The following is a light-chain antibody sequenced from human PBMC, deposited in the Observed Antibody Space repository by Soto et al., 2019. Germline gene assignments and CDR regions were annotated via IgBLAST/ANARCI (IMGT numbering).Light chain of an antibody. CDR1: QDIRNY. V-gene: IGKV1-6*01. CDR3: LQDRSHFWT. Sequence: AIQGTQSPTSLSASVGDRVTITCRSSQDIRNYLGWYQQKPGKAPQLLIYGASSLQRGVSSRFSGSGFGTDFTLTISSLQPEDSATYYCLQDRSHFWTFGQGTK. CDR2: GAS. J-gene: IGKJ1*01.